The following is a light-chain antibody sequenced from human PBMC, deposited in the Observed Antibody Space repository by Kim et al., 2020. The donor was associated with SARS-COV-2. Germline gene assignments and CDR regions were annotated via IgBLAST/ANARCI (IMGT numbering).Light chain of an antibody. CDR1: QSGRSD. V-gene: IGKV3-15*01. CDR2: DAS. Sequence: GSPGGRPPLSCRAGQSGRSDLAWYQQTPGQAPRLLICDASTGATGIPGRFSGSGSGTEFTLTISSLKSEDSAVYYCQQYNNWPWTFGQGTKVDIK. CDR3: QQYNNWPWT. J-gene: IGKJ1*01.